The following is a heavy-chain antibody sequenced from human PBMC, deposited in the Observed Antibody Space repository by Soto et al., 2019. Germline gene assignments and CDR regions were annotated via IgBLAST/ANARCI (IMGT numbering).Heavy chain of an antibody. CDR3: ARYGDSSSWYKGRYYYYYYMDV. CDR1: GFTFDDYG. V-gene: IGHV3-20*01. CDR2: INWNGGST. D-gene: IGHD6-13*01. J-gene: IGHJ6*03. Sequence: EVQLVECGGGVVRPGGSLRLSCAASGFTFDDYGMSWVRQAPGKGLEWVSGINWNGGSTGYADSVKGRFTISRDNAKNSLYLQMNSLRAEDTALYHCARYGDSSSWYKGRYYYYYYMDVWGKGTTVTVSS.